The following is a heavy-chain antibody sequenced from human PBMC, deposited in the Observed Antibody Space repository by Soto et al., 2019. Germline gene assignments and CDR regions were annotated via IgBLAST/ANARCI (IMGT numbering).Heavy chain of an antibody. CDR1: DGSISTSSYY. CDR2: IFHTGRT. Sequence: SETLSLTCTVSDGSISTSSYYWGWIRQSPGKGLEWIGTIFHTGRTYYNPSLESRVSLSVDTSKNQFSLHLTSVSAADTVVYYCTRHHPHHYDSSGYFDYWGQGTLVTVSS. D-gene: IGHD3-22*01. J-gene: IGHJ4*02. V-gene: IGHV4-39*01. CDR3: TRHHPHHYDSSGYFDY.